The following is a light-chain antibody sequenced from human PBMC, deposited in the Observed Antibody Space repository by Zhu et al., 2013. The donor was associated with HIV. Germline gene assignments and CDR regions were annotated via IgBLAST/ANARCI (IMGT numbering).Light chain of an antibody. CDR1: SSDVGGYNY. J-gene: IGLJ2*01. Sequence: QSALTQPASVSGSPGQSITISCTGTSSDVGGYNYVSWYQQHPGKAPKLLIYEVSNRPSGISKRFSGSKSGNTASLTISGLQAEDEADYYCSSYAGRDTFHLVFGGGTKLTVL. CDR2: EVS. V-gene: IGLV2-14*01. CDR3: SSYAGRDTFHLV.